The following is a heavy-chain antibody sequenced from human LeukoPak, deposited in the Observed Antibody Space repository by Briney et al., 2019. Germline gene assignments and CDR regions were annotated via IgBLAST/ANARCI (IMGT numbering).Heavy chain of an antibody. V-gene: IGHV1-18*04. J-gene: IGHJ3*02. Sequence: ASVKVSCKASGYIFTDYYMHWVRQAPGQGLEWMGWISAYNGNTNYAQKLQGRVTMTTDTSTSTAYMELRSLRSDDTAVYYCARAGYSSPHDAFDIWGQGTMVTVSS. CDR3: ARAGYSSPHDAFDI. CDR1: GYIFTDYY. CDR2: ISAYNGNT. D-gene: IGHD5-18*01.